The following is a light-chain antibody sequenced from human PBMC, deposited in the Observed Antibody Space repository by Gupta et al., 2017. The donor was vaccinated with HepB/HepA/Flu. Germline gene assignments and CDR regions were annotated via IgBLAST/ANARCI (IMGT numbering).Light chain of an antibody. Sequence: DIQMTQSPSSLSASGGDRVTITCRASQSISIYLNWYQQKPGKAPKLLIYAASSLQSGVPSRFSGSGSGTDFTLTITRLQPEDFATYYCQQTDTIPFTFGHGTKVDVK. V-gene: IGKV1-39*01. CDR1: QSISIY. J-gene: IGKJ3*01. CDR3: QQTDTIPFT. CDR2: AAS.